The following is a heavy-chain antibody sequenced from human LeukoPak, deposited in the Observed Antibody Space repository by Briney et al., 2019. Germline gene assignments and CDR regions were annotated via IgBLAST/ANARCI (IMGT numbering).Heavy chain of an antibody. Sequence: PSETLSLTCTVSGDSISNYYWSWIRQSPGKELEWIGYMYNRGSTIYNPSLKSRVTISTDTSKNQFSLRLTSVTAADTAVYYCARAEKAVTGTLDYGRQGTLITVSS. V-gene: IGHV4-59*01. D-gene: IGHD6-19*01. CDR1: GDSISNYY. CDR3: ARAEKAVTGTLDY. J-gene: IGHJ4*02. CDR2: MYNRGST.